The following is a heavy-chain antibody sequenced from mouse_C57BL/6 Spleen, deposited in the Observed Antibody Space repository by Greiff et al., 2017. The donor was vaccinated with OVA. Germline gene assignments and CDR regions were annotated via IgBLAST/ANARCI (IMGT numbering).Heavy chain of an antibody. Sequence: EVKVEESGGGLVQPGGSMKLSCAASGFTFSDAWMDWVRQSPEKGLEWVAEIRNKANNHATYYAESVKGRFTISRDDSKSSVYLQMNSLRAEDTGIYYCTQAGGLRRSYFDYWGQGTTLTVSS. V-gene: IGHV6-6*01. CDR1: GFTFSDAW. CDR2: IRNKANNHAT. CDR3: TQAGGLRRSYFDY. D-gene: IGHD2-4*01. J-gene: IGHJ2*01.